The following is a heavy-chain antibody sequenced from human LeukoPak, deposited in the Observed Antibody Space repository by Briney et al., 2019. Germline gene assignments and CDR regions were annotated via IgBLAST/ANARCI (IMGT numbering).Heavy chain of an antibody. D-gene: IGHD2-8*01. CDR3: AQNGQSGFSFDP. V-gene: IGHV4-4*02. CDR2: IYYSGST. Sequence: SGTLSLTFAVSGGSINNNNWWSWVRQPPGKGLEWIGEIYYSGSTNYNPSLQSRVSISVDKSKNQLSLKLRSVTAADTAVYYCAQNGQSGFSFDPWGQGTLVTVSS. CDR1: GGSINNNNW. J-gene: IGHJ5*02.